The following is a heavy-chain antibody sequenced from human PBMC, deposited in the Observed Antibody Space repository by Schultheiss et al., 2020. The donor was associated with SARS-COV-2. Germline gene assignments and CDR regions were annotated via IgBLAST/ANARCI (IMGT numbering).Heavy chain of an antibody. V-gene: IGHV3-48*03. CDR2: ISSSGSTI. J-gene: IGHJ4*02. CDR1: GFTFSSYE. CDR3: AKATYYTSPRSLDY. D-gene: IGHD3-22*01. Sequence: GSLRLSCAASGFTFSSYEMNWVRQAPGKGLEWVSYISSSGSTIYYADSVKGRFTISRDNAKNTLYLQMNSLRAEDTAVYYCAKATYYTSPRSLDYWGQGTLVTVSS.